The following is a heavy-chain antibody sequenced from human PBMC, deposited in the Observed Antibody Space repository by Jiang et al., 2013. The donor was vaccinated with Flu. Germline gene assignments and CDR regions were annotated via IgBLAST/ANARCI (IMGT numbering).Heavy chain of an antibody. Sequence: LVESGGGLGTGLGGPVRLSCAASGFTFSSYVMTWVRQPPGKGLEWVSGVSGSGDNTYYTDSVKGRFTISRDNSKNTLDLQMNSLRAEDTAVYYCAKVRVTGTYVVDYWGQGTLVTVSS. CDR2: VSGSGDNT. J-gene: IGHJ4*02. V-gene: IGHV3-23*04. D-gene: IGHD6-19*01. CDR1: GFTFSSYV. CDR3: AKVRVTGTYVVDY.